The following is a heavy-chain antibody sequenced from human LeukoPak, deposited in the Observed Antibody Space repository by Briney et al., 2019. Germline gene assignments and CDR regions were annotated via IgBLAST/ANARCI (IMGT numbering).Heavy chain of an antibody. CDR3: ARAGYCSGGSCYSEVDY. CDR1: GYSISSGYY. D-gene: IGHD2-15*01. Sequence: SETLSLTCTVSGYSISSGYYWGWIRQPPGKGLEWIGSIYHSGSTYYNPSLKSRVTISVDTSKNQFSLKLSSVTAADTAVYYCARAGYCSGGSCYSEVDYWGQGTLVTVSS. J-gene: IGHJ4*02. CDR2: IYHSGST. V-gene: IGHV4-38-2*02.